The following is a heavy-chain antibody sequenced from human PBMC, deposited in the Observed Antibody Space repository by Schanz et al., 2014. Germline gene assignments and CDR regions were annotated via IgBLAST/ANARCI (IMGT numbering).Heavy chain of an antibody. V-gene: IGHV3-23*04. CDR1: GFAFSTYA. J-gene: IGHJ4*02. Sequence: VQLAESGGGVVQPGRSLRLSCAASGFAFSTYAMSWVRQAPGKGLEWVSAINGNGGITYYADPVKGRFTISRDNSKNTLYLQMNSLRAEDTAVYYCAKQHGVIQQVSDYWGQGTLVTVSS. CDR2: INGNGGIT. CDR3: AKQHGVIQQVSDY. D-gene: IGHD3-22*01.